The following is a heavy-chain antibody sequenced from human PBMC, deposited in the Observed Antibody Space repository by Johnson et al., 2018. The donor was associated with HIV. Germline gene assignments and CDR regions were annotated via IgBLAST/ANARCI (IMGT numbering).Heavy chain of an antibody. Sequence: VESGGGLVQPGGSLRLSCAASGFTFSDYYMSWIRQAPGKGLEWVSYISISGSTIYYAYSVKGRFTISRANAKNSLYRQMNSLRAEDTAVYYCARDRTSQRWGLLPDDAFDIWGQGTMVTVSS. D-gene: IGHD1-26*01. CDR1: GFTFSDYY. V-gene: IGHV3-11*04. CDR2: ISISGSTI. J-gene: IGHJ3*02. CDR3: ARDRTSQRWGLLPDDAFDI.